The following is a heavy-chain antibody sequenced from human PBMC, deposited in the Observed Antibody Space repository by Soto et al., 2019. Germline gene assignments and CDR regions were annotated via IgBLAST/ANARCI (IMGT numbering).Heavy chain of an antibody. Sequence: GGSLRLSCAASGFTFSSYAMSWVRQAPGKGLEWVSAISGSGGSTYYADSVKGRFTISRDNSKNTLYLQMNSLRAEDTAVYYCAKGADSSGYYYIPFDYWGQGTLVTVSS. V-gene: IGHV3-23*01. CDR3: AKGADSSGYYYIPFDY. CDR1: GFTFSSYA. J-gene: IGHJ4*02. D-gene: IGHD3-22*01. CDR2: ISGSGGST.